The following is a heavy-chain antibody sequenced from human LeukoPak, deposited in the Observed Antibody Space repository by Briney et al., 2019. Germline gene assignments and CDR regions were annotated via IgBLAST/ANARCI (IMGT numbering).Heavy chain of an antibody. V-gene: IGHV4-39*01. Sequence: SETLSLTCTVSGGSISSSSYYWGWIRQPPGKGLEWIGSIYYSGSTYYNPSLKSRVTISVDTSKNQFSLKLSSVTAADTAVYYCARLGSGWGGYYFDYWGQGTPFTVSS. D-gene: IGHD6-19*01. CDR1: GGSISSSSYY. CDR2: IYYSGST. CDR3: ARLGSGWGGYYFDY. J-gene: IGHJ4*02.